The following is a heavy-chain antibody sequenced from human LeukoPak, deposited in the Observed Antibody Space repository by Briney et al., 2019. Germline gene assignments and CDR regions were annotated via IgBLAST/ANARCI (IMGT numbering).Heavy chain of an antibody. CDR2: ISSSCSTI. Sequence: GGSLRPSCAASGFTFSDYYMSWIRQAPGEGLEWVPYISSSCSTIYYADSVKGRFTISRDNAKNSLYLQMNSLRAEDTAVYYCARDGSGSYYYGMDVWGQGTTVTVSS. V-gene: IGHV3-11*01. CDR1: GFTFSDYY. D-gene: IGHD3-10*01. CDR3: ARDGSGSYYYGMDV. J-gene: IGHJ6*02.